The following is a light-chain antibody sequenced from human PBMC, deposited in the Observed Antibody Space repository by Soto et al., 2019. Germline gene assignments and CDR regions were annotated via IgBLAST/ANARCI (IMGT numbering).Light chain of an antibody. CDR2: QAS. J-gene: IGKJ1*01. V-gene: IGKV1-5*03. CDR3: QQYNSYSSWT. Sequence: DIQMTQSPSTLSASVGDRVTITCRASQSISNWLVWYQQKPGKAPKLLIYQASSLESGVPSRFSGRGSGTEITLTISSLQTDDFATYYCQQYNSYSSWTFGQGTKVDIK. CDR1: QSISNW.